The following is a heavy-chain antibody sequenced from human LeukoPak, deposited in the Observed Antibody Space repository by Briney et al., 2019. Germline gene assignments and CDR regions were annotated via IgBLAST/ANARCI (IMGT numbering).Heavy chain of an antibody. J-gene: IGHJ4*02. D-gene: IGHD5-12*01. V-gene: IGHV3-7*01. CDR3: ARHVPRGRSDFDC. Sequence: GGSLRLSCGASGFTLDNHWMAWVRQSPGRGPEYVANIDEDGDEKSYAESVKGRFSVSRDNGRTSLYLQMNSLRAEDTAIYYCARHVPRGRSDFDCWGQGVLVTVS. CDR1: GFTLDNHW. CDR2: IDEDGDEK.